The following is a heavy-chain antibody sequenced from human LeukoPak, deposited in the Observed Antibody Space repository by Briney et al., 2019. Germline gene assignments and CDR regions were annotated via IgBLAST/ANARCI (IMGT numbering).Heavy chain of an antibody. CDR2: IKQDGSEK. J-gene: IGHJ4*02. CDR1: GFIFSNYW. CDR3: ARDCLYDFWSGYYPRFDY. V-gene: IGHV3-7*01. Sequence: QAGGSLRLSCAASGFIFSNYWMSWVRQAPGKGLEWVANIKQDGSEKYYVDSVKGRFTISRDNAKNSLHLQMNSLRAEDTAVYYCARDCLYDFWSGYYPRFDYWGQGTLVTVSS. D-gene: IGHD3-3*01.